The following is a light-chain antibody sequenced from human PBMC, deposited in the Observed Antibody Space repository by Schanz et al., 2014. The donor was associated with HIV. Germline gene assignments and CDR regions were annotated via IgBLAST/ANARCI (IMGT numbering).Light chain of an antibody. J-gene: IGKJ5*01. CDR1: QSVGSV. Sequence: EIVLTQSPGTLSLSPGERATLSCRASQSVGSVLAWYQQKPGQAPRLLIYGASSRATGIPDRFSGSGSGTDFTLTISRLEPEDFAVYYCQQYGSSPPITFGQGTRLEIK. V-gene: IGKV3-20*01. CDR2: GAS. CDR3: QQYGSSPPIT.